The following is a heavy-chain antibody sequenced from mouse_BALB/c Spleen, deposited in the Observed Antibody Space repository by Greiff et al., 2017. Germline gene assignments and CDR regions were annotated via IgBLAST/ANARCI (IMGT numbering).Heavy chain of an antibody. J-gene: IGHJ4*01. CDR3: ANDYSYYYAMDY. CDR1: GYSITSGYY. V-gene: IGHV3-6*02. D-gene: IGHD2-4*01. CDR2: ISYDGSN. Sequence: DVKLQESGPGLVKPSQSLSLTCSVTGYSITSGYYWNWIRQFPGNKLEWMGYISYDGSNNYNPSLKNRISITRDTSKNQFFLKLNSVTTEDTATYYCANDYSYYYAMDYWGQGTSVTVSS.